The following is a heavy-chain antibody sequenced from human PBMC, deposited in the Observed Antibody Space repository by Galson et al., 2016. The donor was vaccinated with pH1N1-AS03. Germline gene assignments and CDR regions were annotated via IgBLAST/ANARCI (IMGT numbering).Heavy chain of an antibody. CDR1: GYGFNGYW. CDR2: IFPGDSDT. Sequence: QSGAEVKKTGDSLKISCKSSGYGFNGYWTGWVRQMPGKGLEWMGIIFPGDSDTRHSPSFPGQVTISADKATRTTYLQWTSMKATETAIYYIARPAQYESIGRDALDVWGQGTMLIVSS. CDR3: ARPAQYESIGRDALDV. D-gene: IGHD3-22*01. J-gene: IGHJ3*01. V-gene: IGHV5-51*03.